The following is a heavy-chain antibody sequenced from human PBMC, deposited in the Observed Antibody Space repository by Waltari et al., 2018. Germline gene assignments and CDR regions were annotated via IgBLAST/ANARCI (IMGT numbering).Heavy chain of an antibody. Sequence: QVQLQQWGAGLLKPSETLSLTCAVYGGSFSGYSWSWIRPPPGKGLEWIGEINHSGSTNYNPSLKSRVTISVDTSKNQFSLKLSSVTAADTAVYYCARVSQNIAAAGNDYWGQGTLVTVSS. J-gene: IGHJ4*02. CDR1: GGSFSGYS. D-gene: IGHD6-13*01. V-gene: IGHV4-34*01. CDR2: INHSGST. CDR3: ARVSQNIAAAGNDY.